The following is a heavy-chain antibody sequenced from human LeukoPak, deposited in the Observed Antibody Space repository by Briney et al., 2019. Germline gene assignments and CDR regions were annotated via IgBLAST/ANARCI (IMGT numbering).Heavy chain of an antibody. CDR3: ARLQYCSGTSYYWFDP. D-gene: IGHD2-2*01. J-gene: IGHJ5*02. V-gene: IGHV4-34*01. CDR2: INHSGST. CDR1: GGSFSGYY. Sequence: PSETLSLTCAVYGGSFSGYYWSWIRQPPGKGLEWMGEINHSGSTNYNPSLKSRVTISVDTSKNQFSLRLSSVTAADTAVYYCARLQYCSGTSYYWFDPWGQGTLVTVSS.